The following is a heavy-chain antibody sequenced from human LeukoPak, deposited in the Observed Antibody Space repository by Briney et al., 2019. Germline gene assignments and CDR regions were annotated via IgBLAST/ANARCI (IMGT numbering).Heavy chain of an antibody. CDR2: TYYRSKWYY. Sequence: SQTLSLTCAISGDSVSSNSAAWNWVRQPPSRGLEWLGRTYYRSKWYYDYAISVKSRITIIPDTSKNQFSLQLNSVLPEDTALYYCARDASNWLDPWGQGALVTVSS. CDR1: GDSVSSNSAA. J-gene: IGHJ5*02. CDR3: ARDASNWLDP. V-gene: IGHV6-1*01.